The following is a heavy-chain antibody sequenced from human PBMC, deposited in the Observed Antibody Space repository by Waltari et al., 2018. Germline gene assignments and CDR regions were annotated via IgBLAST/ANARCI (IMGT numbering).Heavy chain of an antibody. CDR2: IIPIVGIA. J-gene: IGHJ4*02. CDR1: GVTFSSYT. V-gene: IGHV1-69*02. D-gene: IGHD4-17*01. Sequence: QVQLVQSGAEVKKPGSSVKVSCKASGVTFSSYTISWVQQAPGQGLEWMGRIIPIVGIANYAQKFQGRVTITADESTSTAYMELSSLRSEDTAVYYCARSDTVTNLDYWGQGTLVTVSS. CDR3: ARSDTVTNLDY.